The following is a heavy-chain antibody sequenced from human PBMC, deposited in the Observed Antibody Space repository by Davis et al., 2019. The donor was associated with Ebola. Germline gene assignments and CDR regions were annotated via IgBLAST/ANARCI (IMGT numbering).Heavy chain of an antibody. V-gene: IGHV1-69*06. D-gene: IGHD6-19*01. CDR3: AREGSGWSDVTTFNHCGMDV. J-gene: IGHJ6*02. CDR2: IIPIFGTA. Sequence: SVQVSCKASGGTFSSYAISWVRQAPGQGLEWMGGIIPIFGTANYAQKFQGRVTITADKSTSTAYMELSSLRSEDTAVYYCAREGSGWSDVTTFNHCGMDVWGQGTTVTVSS. CDR1: GGTFSSYA.